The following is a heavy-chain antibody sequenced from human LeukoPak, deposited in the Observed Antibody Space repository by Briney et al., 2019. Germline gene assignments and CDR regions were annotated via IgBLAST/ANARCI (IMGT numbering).Heavy chain of an antibody. CDR2: INPNSGGT. D-gene: IGHD5-12*01. CDR3: AREEYSGYERHAFDI. CDR1: GYTFTGYY. Sequence: ASVKVSCKASGYTFTGYYMHWVRQAPGQGLEWMGWINPNSGGTNYAQKFQGRVTMTRDTSISTAYMELSRLRSDDTAVCYCAREEYSGYERHAFDIWGQGTMVTVSS. J-gene: IGHJ3*02. V-gene: IGHV1-2*02.